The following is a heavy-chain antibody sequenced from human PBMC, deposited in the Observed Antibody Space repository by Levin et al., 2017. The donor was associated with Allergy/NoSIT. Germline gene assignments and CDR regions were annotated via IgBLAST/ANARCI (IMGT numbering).Heavy chain of an antibody. V-gene: IGHV3-74*01. Sequence: GGSLRLSCAASGFTFSSYWMHWVRQAPGKGLVWVSRINSDGSSTSYADSVKGRFTISRDNAKNTLYLQMNSLRAEDTAVYYCARVRGIQQTAYYYGMDGWGQGTTVTVSS. CDR3: ARVRGIQQTAYYYGMDG. CDR2: INSDGSST. J-gene: IGHJ6*02. CDR1: GFTFSSYW. D-gene: IGHD5-18*01.